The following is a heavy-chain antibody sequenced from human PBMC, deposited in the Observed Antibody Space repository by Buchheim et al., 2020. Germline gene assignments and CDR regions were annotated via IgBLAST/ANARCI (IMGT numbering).Heavy chain of an antibody. Sequence: QVQLQQWGAGLLKPSETLSLTCAVYGGSFSGYSWSWIRQPPGKGLEWIGEINHSESTNYNPYLRSRVTRSVDTSKNQFSLKLSSVSAADTAVYYCARGHTAMVPRGFGYWGQGTL. J-gene: IGHJ4*02. CDR1: GGSFSGYS. D-gene: IGHD5-18*01. CDR3: ARGHTAMVPRGFGY. CDR2: INHSEST. V-gene: IGHV4-34*01.